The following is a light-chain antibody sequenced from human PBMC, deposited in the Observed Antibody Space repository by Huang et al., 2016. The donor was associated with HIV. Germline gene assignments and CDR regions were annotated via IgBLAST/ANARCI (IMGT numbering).Light chain of an antibody. CDR1: QSLVHDNGYSY. V-gene: IGKV2-28*01. CDR2: MAS. Sequence: DIVMTQSPLSLPVTPGEPASISCRSSQSLVHDNGYSYLEWYRQKPGQSPPVLIYMASVRAPGIPDRFSGGGSGTNFTLEINRVDAEDVGTYYCMQSLQSLTFGGGTRLEIK. CDR3: MQSLQSLT. J-gene: IGKJ4*01.